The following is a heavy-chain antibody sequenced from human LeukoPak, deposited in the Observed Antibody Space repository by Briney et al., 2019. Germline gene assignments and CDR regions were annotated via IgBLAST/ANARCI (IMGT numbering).Heavy chain of an antibody. CDR3: ARETSGTYYTPLGYMDV. CDR2: IFTSGIT. D-gene: IGHD3-10*01. CDR1: GGSISIYY. J-gene: IGHJ6*03. Sequence: SETLSLTCTVSGGSISIYYWNWIRQPAGKGLEWIGRIFTSGITNYNPSLKSRVTMSVDTSKNQFSLNLSSVIAADTAIYYCARETSGTYYTPLGYMDVGGKGTTVTVSS. V-gene: IGHV4-4*07.